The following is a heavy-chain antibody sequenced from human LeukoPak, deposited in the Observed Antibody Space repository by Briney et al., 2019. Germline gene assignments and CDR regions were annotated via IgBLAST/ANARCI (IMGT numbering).Heavy chain of an antibody. CDR3: ARGPPGIAVAGTKTPLYYFDY. V-gene: IGHV4-59*01. J-gene: IGHJ4*02. CDR2: IYYSGST. CDR1: GGSISSYY. D-gene: IGHD6-19*01. Sequence: SETLSLTCTVSGGSISSYYWSWIRQPPGKGLEWIGYIYYSGSTNYNPSLKSRVTIPVDTSKNQFSLKLSSVTAADTAVYYCARGPPGIAVAGTKTPLYYFDYWGQGTLVTVSS.